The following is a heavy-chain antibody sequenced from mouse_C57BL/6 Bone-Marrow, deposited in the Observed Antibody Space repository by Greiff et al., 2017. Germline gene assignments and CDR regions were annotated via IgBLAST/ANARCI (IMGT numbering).Heavy chain of an antibody. CDR1: GFTFTDYY. CDR3: ARSYGSSYDAY. V-gene: IGHV7-3*01. Sequence: DVMLVESGGGLVQPGGSLSLSCAASGFTFTDYYMSWVRQPPGKALEWLGFIRNKANGYTTEYSASVKGRFTISRDNSQSILYLQMNALRAEDRATYYCARSYGSSYDAYWGQGTLVTVSA. J-gene: IGHJ3*01. CDR2: IRNKANGYTT. D-gene: IGHD1-1*01.